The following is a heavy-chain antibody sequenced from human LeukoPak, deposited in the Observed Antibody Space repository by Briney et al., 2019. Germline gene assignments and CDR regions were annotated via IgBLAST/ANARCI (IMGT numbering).Heavy chain of an antibody. J-gene: IGHJ4*02. CDR1: GDSISRYY. CDR3: ARAGLGYSYGFDY. Sequence: PSETLSLTCSVSGDSISRYYWSWVRQPAGKGLEWIGRVYTSGSTNYNPSLKSRVTMSLDPSKNQFSLKLSSVTVADTAVYYCARAGLGYSYGFDYWGQGTLVTVSS. CDR2: VYTSGST. D-gene: IGHD5-18*01. V-gene: IGHV4-4*07.